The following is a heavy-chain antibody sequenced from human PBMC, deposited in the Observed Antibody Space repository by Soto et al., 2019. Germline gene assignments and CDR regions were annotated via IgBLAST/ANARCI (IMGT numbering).Heavy chain of an antibody. CDR2: INPNSGGT. V-gene: IGHV1-2*02. J-gene: IGHJ4*02. CDR1: GYTFTGYY. Sequence: GAAVKVSCKASGYTFTGYYMHWVRQAPGQGLEWMGWINPNSGGTNYAQKFQDRVTMTRDTSISTAYMELSRLRSDDTAVYYCASSTETIVVVPAAIQDADFDYWGQGTLVTVSS. CDR3: ASSTETIVVVPAAIQDADFDY. D-gene: IGHD2-2*02.